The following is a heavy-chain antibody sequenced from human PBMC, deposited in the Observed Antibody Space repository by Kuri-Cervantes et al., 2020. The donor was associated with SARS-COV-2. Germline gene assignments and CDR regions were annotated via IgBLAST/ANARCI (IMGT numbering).Heavy chain of an antibody. V-gene: IGHV4-34*01. J-gene: IGHJ4*02. CDR2: VNHSGST. CDR1: GGSFSGYY. Sequence: GSLRLSCAVYGGSFSGYYWSWIRQPPGKGLEWIGEVNHSGSTNYNPSLKSRITISVDTSKNQFSLKLSSVTAADTAVYYCASEWELRYWGQGTLVTVSS. D-gene: IGHD1-26*01. CDR3: ASEWELRY.